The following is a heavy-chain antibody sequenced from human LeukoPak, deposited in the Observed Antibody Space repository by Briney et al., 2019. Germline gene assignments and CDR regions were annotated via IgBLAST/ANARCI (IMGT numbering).Heavy chain of an antibody. CDR3: AREDTAMVYFDY. CDR1: GFTFTSFA. J-gene: IGHJ4*02. CDR2: IVVGSGNT. Sequence: SVKVSCKASGFTFTSFAMQWVRQARGQGLEWIGWIVVGSGNTNYAQKFQERVTITRDMSTSTAYMELSSLRSEDTAVYYCAREDTAMVYFDYWGQGTLVTVSS. V-gene: IGHV1-58*02. D-gene: IGHD5-18*01.